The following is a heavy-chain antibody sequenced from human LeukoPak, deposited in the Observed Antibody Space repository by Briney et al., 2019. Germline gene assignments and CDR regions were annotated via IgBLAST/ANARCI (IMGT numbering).Heavy chain of an antibody. CDR2: IENDGSGT. V-gene: IGHV3-74*03. J-gene: IGHJ6*03. Sequence: GGSLRLSCAVSGFTFSGYWMHWVRQAPGKGLVWVSRIENDGSGTMYADSVEGRFTISRDNAKNSLFLQMNSLRAEDTAVYYCARVLRYCSGGNCYSGGLGYMDVWGKGTTVTISS. CDR1: GFTFSGYW. CDR3: ARVLRYCSGGNCYSGGLGYMDV. D-gene: IGHD2-15*01.